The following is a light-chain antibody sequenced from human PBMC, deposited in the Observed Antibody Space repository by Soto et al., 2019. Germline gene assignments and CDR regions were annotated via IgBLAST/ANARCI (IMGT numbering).Light chain of an antibody. CDR3: MQALQTPLT. V-gene: IGKV2-28*01. CDR1: XSLLHSNGYNY. CDR2: LGS. Sequence: DIVMARSPLSLPVSPGEPASISXRSSXSLLHSNGYNYLDWYLQKPGQSPQXXIYLGSNRSSGVPDRFSGSGSGTDFTLKISRVEAEDVGVYYCMQALQTPLTFGQGTKVDIK. J-gene: IGKJ1*01.